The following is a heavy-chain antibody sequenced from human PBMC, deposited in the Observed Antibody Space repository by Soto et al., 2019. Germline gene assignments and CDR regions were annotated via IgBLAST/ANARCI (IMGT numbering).Heavy chain of an antibody. CDR1: GASISNAY. D-gene: IGHD5-12*01. V-gene: IGHV4-4*07. CDR3: ARDNIVSKGYGMDV. CDR2: IHSSGTF. Sequence: PSETLSPTCTVSGASISNAYWSWIRQSAGKRLEWIGRIHSSGTFNYNPSLKSRVSISRDTSKNQISLKLSSVTAADTAVYYCARDNIVSKGYGMDVWGQGTTVTVSS. J-gene: IGHJ6*02.